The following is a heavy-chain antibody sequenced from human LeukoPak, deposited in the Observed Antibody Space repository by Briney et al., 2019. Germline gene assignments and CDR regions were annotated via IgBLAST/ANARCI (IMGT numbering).Heavy chain of an antibody. CDR3: ASFRFSTDYYYGMDV. D-gene: IGHD3-10*01. CDR2: INPSGDGT. Sequence: ASVKVSCKASGHTFTTYYVHLVRQAPGQGLEWMGVINPSGDGTNYPQRFQGRVTITRDTSASTAYMELSSLRSEDTAVYYCASFRFSTDYYYGMDVWGQGATVTVSS. V-gene: IGHV1-46*01. J-gene: IGHJ6*02. CDR1: GHTFTTYY.